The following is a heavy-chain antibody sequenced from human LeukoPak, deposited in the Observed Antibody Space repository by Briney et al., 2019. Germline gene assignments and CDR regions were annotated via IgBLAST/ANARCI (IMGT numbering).Heavy chain of an antibody. V-gene: IGHV4-59*08. D-gene: IGHD4-11*01. Sequence: SETLSLTCTVSGGSISSYYWSWLRQPPGKGLEWFGYIYSTGSPNYNPSLKSQVTISVDTSKHHFSLTLRSVPAPHTAVYYCKKHRYLQDYFDPWGRGILVSVSS. CDR2: IYSTGSP. CDR1: GGSISSYY. J-gene: IGHJ2*01. CDR3: KKHRYLQDYFDP.